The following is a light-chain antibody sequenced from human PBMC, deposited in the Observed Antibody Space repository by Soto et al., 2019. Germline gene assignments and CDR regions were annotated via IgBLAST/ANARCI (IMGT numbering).Light chain of an antibody. CDR1: QSVSDN. V-gene: IGKV3-15*01. CDR2: RAS. Sequence: EVLMTQSPDTLYGSPGERVTLSCRASQSVSDNLAWYQQNPGQGPRLLGYRASTRTLGIPARFSGSESGTEFTLTISRLQSEDLAVYYCQQYNAWPVTVGQGTRMEI. CDR3: QQYNAWPVT. J-gene: IGKJ5*01.